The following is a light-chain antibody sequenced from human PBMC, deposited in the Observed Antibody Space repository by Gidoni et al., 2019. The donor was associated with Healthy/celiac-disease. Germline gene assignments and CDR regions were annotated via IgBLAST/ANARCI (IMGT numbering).Light chain of an antibody. Sequence: DIVITQSPLPLPVTPGEPASISCRSSQSLLHSNGYNYLDWYLQKPGQSPQLLIYLGSNRASGVPDRFSRSGSGTDFTLKISRVEAEDVGVYYCMQALQTPLTFGGGTKVEIK. CDR1: QSLLHSNGYNY. CDR2: LGS. J-gene: IGKJ4*01. CDR3: MQALQTPLT. V-gene: IGKV2-28*01.